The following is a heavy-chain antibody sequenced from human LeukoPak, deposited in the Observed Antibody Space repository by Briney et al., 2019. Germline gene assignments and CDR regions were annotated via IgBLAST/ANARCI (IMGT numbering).Heavy chain of an antibody. V-gene: IGHV3-23*01. J-gene: IGHJ4*02. Sequence: GGSLRLSCQTSGFTFGNYAMSWVRQAQGKELEWISAISTNGVNTYYADSVKGRFTISRDISTDTLWLQMDSLRTEDTAVYYCAKGPLRGTAAAIDYWGQGTLVTVSS. CDR3: AKGPLRGTAAAIDY. CDR2: ISTNGVNT. CDR1: GFTFGNYA. D-gene: IGHD2-2*01.